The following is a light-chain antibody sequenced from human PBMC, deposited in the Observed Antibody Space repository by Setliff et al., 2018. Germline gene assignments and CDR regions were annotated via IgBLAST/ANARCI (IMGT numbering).Light chain of an antibody. Sequence: SALAQPASVSWSPGQSITISCTGTSSDIGGYNFVSWYQQHPGKAPQLIIYDVTHRPSGVSNLFSGAKSGNTASLTISGLQAEDESDYYCNPYSRPKTVVFGSGTKVTGL. J-gene: IGLJ1*01. CDR1: SSDIGGYNF. V-gene: IGLV2-14*01. CDR2: DVT. CDR3: NPYSRPKTVV.